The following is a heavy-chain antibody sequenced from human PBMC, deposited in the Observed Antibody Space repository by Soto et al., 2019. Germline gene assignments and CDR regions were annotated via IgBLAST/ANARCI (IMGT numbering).Heavy chain of an antibody. CDR1: GFTFSSYG. J-gene: IGHJ2*01. D-gene: IGHD5-12*01. V-gene: IGHV3-33*01. CDR2: IWYDGSNK. Sequence: QVQLVESGGGVVQPGRSLRPSCAASGFTFSSYGMHWVRQAPGKGLEWVAVIWYDGSNKYYADSVKGRFTISRDNSKNTLYLQMNSLRAEDTAVYYCARDREVATIFGYFDLWGRGTLVTVSS. CDR3: ARDREVATIFGYFDL.